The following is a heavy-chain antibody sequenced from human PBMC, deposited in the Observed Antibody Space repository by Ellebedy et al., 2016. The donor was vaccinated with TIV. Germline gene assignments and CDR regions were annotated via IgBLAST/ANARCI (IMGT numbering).Heavy chain of an antibody. V-gene: IGHV4-39*01. Sequence: PSETLSLTCTVSGGSISRSSYFWGWIRQPPGKGLEWIGNIYYSGNTYYNPSLKSRLTITVDTSKNQFSLKLRSVTAADTAVYYCARNPPTYNWVDSWGQGTLVTVSS. CDR3: ARNPPTYNWVDS. CDR1: GGSISRSSYF. CDR2: IYYSGNT. J-gene: IGHJ5*01.